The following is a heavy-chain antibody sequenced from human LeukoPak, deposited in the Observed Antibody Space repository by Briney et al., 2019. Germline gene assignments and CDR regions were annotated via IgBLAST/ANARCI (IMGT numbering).Heavy chain of an antibody. CDR1: GGTFSSYA. CDR2: IIPIFGTA. V-gene: IGHV1-69*06. D-gene: IGHD2-15*01. J-gene: IGHJ4*02. CDR3: ARVKDGSYYFDY. Sequence: SVKVSCKASGGTFSSYAISWVRQAPGQGLEWMGGIIPIFGTANYAQKFQGRVTITADKSTSTAYMELSSLRSEDTAVYYCARVKDGSYYFDYWGQGTLVTVSS.